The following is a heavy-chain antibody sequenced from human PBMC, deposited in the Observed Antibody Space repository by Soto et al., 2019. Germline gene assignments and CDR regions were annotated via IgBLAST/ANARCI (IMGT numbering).Heavy chain of an antibody. CDR2: IYNSGST. CDR1: GGYISCGCYS. CDR3: ATYRKFFQI. J-gene: IGHJ3*02. Sequence: SETLSLTCAVSGGYISCGCYSWSWIRQPPGKGLEWIGFIYNSGSTYYNSFLKSRVTISVDRSKNHFFLNLTSVTAADTAVYYCATYRKFFQIWGQGTKVTVSS. V-gene: IGHV4-30-2*01.